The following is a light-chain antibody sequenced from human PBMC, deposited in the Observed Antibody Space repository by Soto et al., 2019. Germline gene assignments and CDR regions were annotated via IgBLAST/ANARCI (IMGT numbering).Light chain of an antibody. CDR2: DVT. V-gene: IGLV2-14*03. J-gene: IGLJ2*01. CDR3: SSYTSATTLVV. Sequence: QSALTQPASVSGSPGQSITIPGTGTSSDVGGYDYVSWYQHHPGKAPKLMIYDVTERPPGVSNRLSGSKSGNTASLTISDLQPEDEADYYCSSYTSATTLVVFGGGTKLTVL. CDR1: SSDVGGYDY.